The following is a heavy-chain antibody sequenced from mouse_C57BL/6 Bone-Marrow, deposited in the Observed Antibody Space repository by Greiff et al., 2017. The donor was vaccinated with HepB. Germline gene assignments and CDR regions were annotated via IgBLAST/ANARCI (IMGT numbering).Heavy chain of an antibody. J-gene: IGHJ4*01. D-gene: IGHD3-2*02. CDR3: ARNWQLRPPYAMDY. CDR1: GFSLTSYG. V-gene: IGHV2-2*01. CDR2: IWSGGST. Sequence: VKLQESGPGLVQPSQSLSITCTVSGFSLTSYGVHWVRQSPGKGLEWLGVIWSGGSTDYNAAFISRLSISKDNSKSQVFFKMNSLQADDTAIYYCARNWQLRPPYAMDYWGQGTSVTVSS.